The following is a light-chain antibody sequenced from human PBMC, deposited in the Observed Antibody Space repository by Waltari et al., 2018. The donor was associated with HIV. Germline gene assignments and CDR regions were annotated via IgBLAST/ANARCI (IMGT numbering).Light chain of an antibody. J-gene: IGLJ3*02. CDR1: TSNIGSTF. CDR2: RNN. Sequence: SVLTQPPSTSGTPGQKVTISGSGSTSNIGSTFVYWYQQFPGTAPKLLIYRNNERPSGVPDRFSGSKSGISASLAITGLRSEDEADYYCAAWDVSLSGWVFGGGTKLTVL. CDR3: AAWDVSLSGWV. V-gene: IGLV1-47*01.